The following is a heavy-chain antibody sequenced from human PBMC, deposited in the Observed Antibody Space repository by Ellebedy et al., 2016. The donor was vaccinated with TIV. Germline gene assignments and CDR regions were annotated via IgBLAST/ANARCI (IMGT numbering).Heavy chain of an antibody. CDR1: GFTFSRYW. CDR2: IKQDGSEK. Sequence: GGSLRLSXAASGFTFSRYWMSWVRQAPGKGLEWVANIKQDGSEKYYVDSVKGRFTISRDNAKNSLYLQMNSLRAEDTAVYYCARLQLAPYYYYGMDVWGQGTTVTVSS. J-gene: IGHJ6*02. CDR3: ARLQLAPYYYYGMDV. D-gene: IGHD6-13*01. V-gene: IGHV3-7*01.